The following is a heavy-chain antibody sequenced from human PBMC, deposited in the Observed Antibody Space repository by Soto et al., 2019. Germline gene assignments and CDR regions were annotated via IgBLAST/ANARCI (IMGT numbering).Heavy chain of an antibody. J-gene: IGHJ4*02. CDR2: INSDGSST. D-gene: IGHD7-27*01. Sequence: GGSLRLSCAASGFTVSSYSMHWVRQAPGKGLVWVSRINSDGSSTNYAGSVKGRFTISRDNAKNTLYLQMNSLRAEDTAVYYCARDPALGLFDYWGQGTLVTVSS. V-gene: IGHV3-74*01. CDR1: GFTVSSYS. CDR3: ARDPALGLFDY.